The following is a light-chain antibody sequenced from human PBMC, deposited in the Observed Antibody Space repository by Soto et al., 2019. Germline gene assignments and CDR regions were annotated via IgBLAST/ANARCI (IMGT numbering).Light chain of an antibody. V-gene: IGKV1-5*01. CDR2: HAS. CDR1: QTISGW. Sequence: DIQMTQSPSTLSASVGDRVTISCRASQTISGWLAWYQQKPGEAPKLLIYHASSLESGVPSRFSGSGSGTEFTLTISSLQPDDFATYYCQQYNSYWTFGQGTKVDIK. J-gene: IGKJ1*01. CDR3: QQYNSYWT.